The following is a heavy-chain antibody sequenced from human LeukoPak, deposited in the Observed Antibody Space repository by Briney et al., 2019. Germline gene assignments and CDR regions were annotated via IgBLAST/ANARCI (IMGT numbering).Heavy chain of an antibody. D-gene: IGHD2-21*02. CDR2: IRSDGNNK. J-gene: IGHJ6*03. CDR1: GFTFSTYG. CDR3: AKDDFKYYYYYKDV. Sequence: GGSLRLSCAASGFTFSTYGMHWVRQAPGKGLEWVAFIRSDGNNKYYADSVKGRFIISRDNSKNTLYLQMNSLRAEDTAVYYCAKDDFKYYYYYKDVWGKGTTVTVSS. V-gene: IGHV3-30*02.